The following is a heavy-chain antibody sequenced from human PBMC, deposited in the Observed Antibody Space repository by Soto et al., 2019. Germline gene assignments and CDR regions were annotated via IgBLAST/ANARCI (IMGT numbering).Heavy chain of an antibody. Sequence: SETXSLTCTVSGGSIRSYYWSWIRQPPGKGLEWIGYVDYSGNSDSSPYLKSRVTISIDTSKKQVSLKLNSVTAADTAVYYCATNCSSVDGRFQFDYWGQGIPVTVSS. V-gene: IGHV4-59*01. J-gene: IGHJ4*02. CDR2: VDYSGNS. CDR1: GGSIRSYY. D-gene: IGHD6-19*01. CDR3: ATNCSSVDGRFQFDY.